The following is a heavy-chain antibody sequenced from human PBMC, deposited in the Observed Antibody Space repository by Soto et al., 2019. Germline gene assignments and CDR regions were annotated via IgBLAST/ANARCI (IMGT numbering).Heavy chain of an antibody. V-gene: IGHV1-2*04. CDR3: ATTGARRLSTGQPMDV. J-gene: IGHJ6*02. Sequence: GASVKLSCKASGYTFTGYYMHWVRQAPGQGLEWMGWINPNSGGTNYAQKFQGWVTMTRDTSISTAYMELSRLRSDDTAVYYCATTGARRLSTGQPMDVWGQGTTVTVSS. CDR1: GYTFTGYY. CDR2: INPNSGGT. D-gene: IGHD1-26*01.